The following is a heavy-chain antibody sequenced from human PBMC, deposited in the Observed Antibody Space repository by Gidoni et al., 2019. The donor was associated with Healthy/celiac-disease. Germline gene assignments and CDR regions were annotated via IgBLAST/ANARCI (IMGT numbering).Heavy chain of an antibody. J-gene: IGHJ3*02. Sequence: EVQLVQSGAEVKKHGEALKSSGKGSGSSFTSYWIGWVRQMPGKGLEVLGIIYPGDSDTRYSPSFQGQVTFSADKSISTAYLQWSSLKASDTAMYYCARLPSTYYYDSSGHDAFDIWGQGTMVTVSS. V-gene: IGHV5-51*01. CDR2: IYPGDSDT. CDR1: GSSFTSYW. D-gene: IGHD3-22*01. CDR3: ARLPSTYYYDSSGHDAFDI.